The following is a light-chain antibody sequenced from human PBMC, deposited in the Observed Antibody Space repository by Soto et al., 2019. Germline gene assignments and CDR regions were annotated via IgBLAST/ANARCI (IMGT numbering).Light chain of an antibody. CDR1: QAIYNY. Sequence: DIKMTQSPSSLSASVGDRVTITCRASQAIYNYLAWYQQKPGKVPTLLISAASTLQSGVPSRFSGSGSGTDFTLTISRLQPEDVATYYCQKFSAVPTFGGGTKVEI. J-gene: IGKJ4*01. CDR2: AAS. CDR3: QKFSAVPT. V-gene: IGKV1-27*01.